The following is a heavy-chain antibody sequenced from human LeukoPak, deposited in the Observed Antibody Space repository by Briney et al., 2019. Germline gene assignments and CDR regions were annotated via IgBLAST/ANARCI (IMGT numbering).Heavy chain of an antibody. J-gene: IGHJ4*02. D-gene: IGHD3-9*01. CDR1: GFTFSSYE. CDR2: ISSSGTTI. V-gene: IGHV3-48*03. CDR3: ATGHDYDILTGYYHGVYFDY. Sequence: GGSLRLSCAASGFTFSSYEMNWVRQAPGKGLEWVSYISSSGTTIYYADSVKGRFTISRDNAKNSLYLQMNSLRAEDTAVYYCATGHDYDILTGYYHGVYFDYWGQGTLVTVSS.